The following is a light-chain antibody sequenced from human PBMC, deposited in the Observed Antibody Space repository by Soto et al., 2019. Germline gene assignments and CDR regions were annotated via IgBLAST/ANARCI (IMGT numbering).Light chain of an antibody. CDR2: DIS. Sequence: QSALTQPASVSGSPGQSITISCSGTRSDVGGYNYVSWYQQHPGKAPKLMIYDISNRPSGVSNRFSGSKSGNTASLIISGLQAEDEDDYYCSSYTSSTWVFGGGTKVTVL. V-gene: IGLV2-14*01. CDR3: SSYTSSTWV. CDR1: RSDVGGYNY. J-gene: IGLJ3*02.